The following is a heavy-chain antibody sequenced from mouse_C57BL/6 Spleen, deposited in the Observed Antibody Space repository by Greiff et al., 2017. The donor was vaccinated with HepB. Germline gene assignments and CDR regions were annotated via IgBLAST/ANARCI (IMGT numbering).Heavy chain of an antibody. CDR3: AALITTGPMDY. CDR1: GYAFSSSW. Sequence: QVQLQQSGPELVKPGASVKISCKASGYAFSSSWMNWVKQRPGKGLEWIGRIYPGDGDTNYNGKFKGKATLTADKSSSTAYMQLSNLTSEDSAVYFCAALITTGPMDYWGQGTSVTVSS. CDR2: IYPGDGDT. D-gene: IGHD1-1*01. J-gene: IGHJ4*01. V-gene: IGHV1-82*01.